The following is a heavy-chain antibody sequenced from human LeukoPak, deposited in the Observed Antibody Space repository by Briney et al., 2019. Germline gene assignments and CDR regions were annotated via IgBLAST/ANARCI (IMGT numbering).Heavy chain of an antibody. CDR3: ARDPMTTVTFSDY. J-gene: IGHJ4*02. CDR2: IYYSGST. V-gene: IGHV4-39*07. Sequence: SETLSLTCTVSGGSISSSSYYWGWIRQPPGKGLEWIGSIYYSGSTYYNPSLKSRVTISVDTSKNQFSLKLSSVTAADTAVYYCARDPMTTVTFSDYWGQGTLVTVSS. CDR1: GGSISSSSYY. D-gene: IGHD4-17*01.